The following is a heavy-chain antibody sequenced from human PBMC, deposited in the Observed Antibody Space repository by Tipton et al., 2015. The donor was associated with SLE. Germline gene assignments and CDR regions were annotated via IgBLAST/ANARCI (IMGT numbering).Heavy chain of an antibody. CDR2: ILHDGSNQ. CDR1: GFTFASHG. CDR3: ATSINYGDYVCYFDP. V-gene: IGHV3-33*08. Sequence: SLRLSCATSGFTFASHGMHWVRQAPGKGLEWVAVILHDGSNQIYADSGKGRFTISRDNSKNTLYLQMNSLSPEDTAIYYCATSINYGDYVCYFDPWGQGTLVTVSS. D-gene: IGHD4-17*01. J-gene: IGHJ5*02.